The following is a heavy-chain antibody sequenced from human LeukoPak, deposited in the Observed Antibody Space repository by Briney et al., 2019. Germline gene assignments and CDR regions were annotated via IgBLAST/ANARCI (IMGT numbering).Heavy chain of an antibody. CDR2: ISDSGDNT. D-gene: IGHD6-19*01. V-gene: IGHV3-23*01. Sequence: GGSLRLSCAASGFTFSSYIMSWVRQAPGRELEWVSTISDSGDNTYYADSVEGRFTISRDNSKNTLFLQMNSLRAEDTAVYYCAREARIAVAGSFGYWGQGTLVTVSS. CDR3: AREARIAVAGSFGY. CDR1: GFTFSSYI. J-gene: IGHJ4*02.